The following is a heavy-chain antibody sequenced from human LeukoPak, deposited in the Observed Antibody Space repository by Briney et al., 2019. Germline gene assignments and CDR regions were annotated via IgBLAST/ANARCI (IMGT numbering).Heavy chain of an antibody. CDR2: IIPIFGTA. V-gene: IGHV1-69*05. CDR3: ARMSIAAHPGDY. Sequence: SVKVSCKASGGTFSSYASSWVRQAPGQGLEWMGGIIPIFGTANYAQKFQGRVTITTDESTSTAYMELSSLRSEDTAVYYCARMSIAAHPGDYWGQGTLVTVSS. CDR1: GGTFSSYA. J-gene: IGHJ4*02. D-gene: IGHD6-6*01.